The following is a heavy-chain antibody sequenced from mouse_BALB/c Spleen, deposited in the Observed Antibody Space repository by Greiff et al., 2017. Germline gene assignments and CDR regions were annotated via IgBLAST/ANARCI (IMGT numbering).Heavy chain of an antibody. CDR3: AREGGLRLRWFAY. CDR1: GFTFSSFG. V-gene: IGHV5-17*02. Sequence: EVKVVESGGGLVQPGGSLKLSCAASGFTFSSFGMHWVRQAPEKGLEWVAYISSGSSTIYYADTVKGRFTISRDNPKNTLFLQMTSLRSEDTAMYYWAREGGLRLRWFAYWGQGTLVTVSA. D-gene: IGHD1-2*01. J-gene: IGHJ3*01. CDR2: ISSGSSTI.